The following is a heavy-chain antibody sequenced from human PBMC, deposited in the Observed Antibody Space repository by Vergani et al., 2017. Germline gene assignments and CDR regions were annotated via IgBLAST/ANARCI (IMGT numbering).Heavy chain of an antibody. V-gene: IGHV3-43D*04. Sequence: EVQLVESGGVVVQPGGSLRISCAASGFTFDDYAMHWVRQAPGKGLEWVSLISWDGGSTYYADSVKGRFTISRDNSKNSLYLQMNSLRAEDTALYYCAKESQPIMVRGVAFDYWGQGTLVTVSS. J-gene: IGHJ4*02. CDR2: ISWDGGST. CDR3: AKESQPIMVRGVAFDY. D-gene: IGHD3-10*01. CDR1: GFTFDDYA.